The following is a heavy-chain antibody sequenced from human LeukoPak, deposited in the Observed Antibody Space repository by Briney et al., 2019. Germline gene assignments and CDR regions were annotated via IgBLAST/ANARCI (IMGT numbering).Heavy chain of an antibody. J-gene: IGHJ6*02. D-gene: IGHD3-10*01. CDR3: ARARLWFGELFISGALGGMDV. Sequence: GGSLRLSCVASGFTYNTYWMSWIRQAPGKGLEWVANIKEDENEKHYGDSVKGRFIISRDNAQNSMYLQMNNLGAEDTALYYCARARLWFGELFISGALGGMDVWGQGTTVTASS. CDR1: GFTYNTYW. V-gene: IGHV3-7*01. CDR2: IKEDENEK.